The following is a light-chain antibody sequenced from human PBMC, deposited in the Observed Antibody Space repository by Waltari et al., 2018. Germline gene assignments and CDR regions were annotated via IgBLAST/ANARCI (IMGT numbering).Light chain of an antibody. V-gene: IGLV10-54*04. Sequence: QAGLTQPPSVSKGLRQTVTLTCTGSSNDIRNEGAAWLQQHQGHPPKLLSYRNDYRPSGISERFSASRSGNTASLTITGLQPEDEADYYCSAWDRSLSAVVFGGGTKLTVL. J-gene: IGLJ2*01. CDR3: SAWDRSLSAVV. CDR2: RND. CDR1: SNDIRNEG.